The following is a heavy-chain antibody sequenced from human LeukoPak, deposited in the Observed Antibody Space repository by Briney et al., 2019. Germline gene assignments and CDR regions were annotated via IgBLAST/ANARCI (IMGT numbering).Heavy chain of an antibody. Sequence: PSETLSLTCSVYGDSISSADHYWTWLRHHPEKGLEWIGNIHYSGNTYFNPSLRSRITISMDTSKNYFSLNLTSVTAADTAVYYCARTVPVATLGGFDPWGQGTLVTVSS. CDR3: ARTVPVATLGGFDP. V-gene: IGHV4-31*03. D-gene: IGHD2-2*01. CDR1: GDSISSADHY. J-gene: IGHJ5*02. CDR2: IHYSGNT.